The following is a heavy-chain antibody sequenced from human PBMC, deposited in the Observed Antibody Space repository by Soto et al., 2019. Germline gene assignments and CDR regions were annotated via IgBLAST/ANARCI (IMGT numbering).Heavy chain of an antibody. CDR1: GGSISSEGYY. CDR2: IYYSGTT. J-gene: IGHJ4*02. D-gene: IGHD5-18*01. CDR3: ARGRGYSYGPYYFDY. Sequence: QVPLQESGPGLVKPSQTLSLTCTVSGGSISSEGYYWSWFSQLPGKGLEWIGDIYYSGTTYHNPSLRSRLTISGDASKNQFSLKLSSVTDADTALYYCARGRGYSYGPYYFDYWGQGTLVTVSS. V-gene: IGHV4-31*03.